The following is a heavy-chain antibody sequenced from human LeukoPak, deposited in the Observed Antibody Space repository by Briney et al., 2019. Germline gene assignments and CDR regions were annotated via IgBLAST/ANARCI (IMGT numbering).Heavy chain of an antibody. CDR2: IYYSGST. D-gene: IGHD2-2*01. V-gene: IGHV4-59*01. CDR1: GGSISSYY. J-gene: IGHJ6*03. CDR3: ARRASHIVVVPAGRDYYYYYMDV. Sequence: SSETLSLTCTVSGGSISSYYWSWIRQPPGKGLEWLGNIYYSGSTSYNPSLKSRVTMSVDTSKNQFSLRLSSVTAADTAVYYCARRASHIVVVPAGRDYYYYYMDVWGKGTTVTVSS.